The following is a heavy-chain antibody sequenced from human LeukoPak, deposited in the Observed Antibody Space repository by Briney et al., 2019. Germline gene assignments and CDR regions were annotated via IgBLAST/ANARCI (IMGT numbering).Heavy chain of an antibody. CDR3: ARGIYGGNPADY. CDR1: GFTFNTYG. J-gene: IGHJ4*02. D-gene: IGHD4-23*01. Sequence: PGRSLRLSCAASGFTFNTYGMHWVRQAPGKGLEWVAVISYDASNKNYADPVKGRFTISRDYSKNTVYLQMNSLRAEDTAVYYCARGIYGGNPADYWGQGTLVTVSS. V-gene: IGHV3-30*03. CDR2: ISYDASNK.